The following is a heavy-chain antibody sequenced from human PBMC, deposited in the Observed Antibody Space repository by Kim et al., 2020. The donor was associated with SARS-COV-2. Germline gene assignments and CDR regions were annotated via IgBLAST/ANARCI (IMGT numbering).Heavy chain of an antibody. Sequence: YIYYADSVKGRFTISRDNAKNSLYLQMNSLRAEDTAVYYCAREATTAFDYWGQGTLVTVSS. CDR2: YI. CDR3: AREATTAFDY. V-gene: IGHV3-21*01. D-gene: IGHD4-4*01. J-gene: IGHJ4*02.